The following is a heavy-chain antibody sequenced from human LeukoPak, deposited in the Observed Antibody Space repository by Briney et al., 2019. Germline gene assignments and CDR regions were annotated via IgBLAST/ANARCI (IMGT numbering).Heavy chain of an antibody. CDR3: ARDSGTSGEVKFDP. Sequence: SETLSLTCTVSSGSVNSYYLSWIRQPAGKTLEWIGRIYDGGSTNYNPSLKSRVTMSVDTSKNQISLKLKSVTAADTAVYYCARDSGTSGEVKFDPWGQGALVTVSS. D-gene: IGHD3-10*01. V-gene: IGHV4-4*07. J-gene: IGHJ5*02. CDR2: IYDGGST. CDR1: SGSVNSYY.